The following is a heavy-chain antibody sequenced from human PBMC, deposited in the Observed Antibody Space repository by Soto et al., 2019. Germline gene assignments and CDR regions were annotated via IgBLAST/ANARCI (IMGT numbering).Heavy chain of an antibody. CDR2: VSRSGDNT. CDR1: GFTFSSYA. D-gene: IGHD3-10*01. J-gene: IGHJ4*02. V-gene: IGHV3-23*01. CDR3: AAGGEDY. Sequence: GGSLRLSCAASGFTFSSYAMSWVRQAPGEGLEWVSAVSRSGDNTYHADSVKGRFTISRDNSKNTLYLQMNSLRAEDTAVYYCAAGGEDYWGQGTLVTVSS.